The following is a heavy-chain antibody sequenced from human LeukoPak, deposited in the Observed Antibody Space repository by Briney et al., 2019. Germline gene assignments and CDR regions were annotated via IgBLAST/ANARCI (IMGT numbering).Heavy chain of an antibody. J-gene: IGHJ4*02. CDR1: GFTFSSYS. CDR3: XXATRARGDYVNY. V-gene: IGHV3-21*04. CDR2: ISSSSSYI. D-gene: IGHD1-26*01. Sequence: GGSLRLSCAASGFTFSSYSMNWVRQAPGKGLEWVSSISSSSSYIYYADSVKGRLTISRDNAKNSLYLQMNSLRAEVTAVYYCXXATRARGDYVNYWGQGTLVTVSS.